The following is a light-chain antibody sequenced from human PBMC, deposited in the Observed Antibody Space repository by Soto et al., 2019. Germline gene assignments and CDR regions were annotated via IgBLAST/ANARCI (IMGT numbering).Light chain of an antibody. Sequence: DMQMTQSPPSLSASVGDTVAITCRASQGISNHLAWYQQKPVKAPKLLIYAASTLQSGVPSRFSGSGSGTDFTLTISFLQCEDVATYYCQKYDRAPLTFGRGTKVEI. CDR2: AAS. V-gene: IGKV1-27*01. J-gene: IGKJ1*01. CDR1: QGISNH. CDR3: QKYDRAPLT.